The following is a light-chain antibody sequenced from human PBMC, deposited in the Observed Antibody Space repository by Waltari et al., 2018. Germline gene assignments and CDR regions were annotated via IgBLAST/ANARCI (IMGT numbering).Light chain of an antibody. V-gene: IGKV4-1*01. CDR2: WAS. CDR1: QSVLYSSNSKNY. CDR3: QQYYTTMWA. Sequence: DIVMTQSPDSLAVSLGERATINCKSSQSVLYSSNSKNYLAWYQQKPGQPPKLLLYWASTRESGVPDRFSGSGSGTDFTITISSLQAEDVAVYYCQQYYTTMWAFGQGTKVEIK. J-gene: IGKJ1*01.